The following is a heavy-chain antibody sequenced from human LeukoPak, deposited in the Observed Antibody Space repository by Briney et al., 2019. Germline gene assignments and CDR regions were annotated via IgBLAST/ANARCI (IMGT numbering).Heavy chain of an antibody. Sequence: NPSETLSLTCTVSGGSISSYYWSWIRQPPGKGLEWIGYIYYSGSTNYNPSLKSRVTISVDTSKNQFSLKLSSVTAADTAVYYCARDRKGYDFWSSYHYYYYGMDVWGQGTTVTVSS. V-gene: IGHV4-59*01. CDR3: ARDRKGYDFWSSYHYYYYGMDV. D-gene: IGHD3-3*01. CDR1: GGSISSYY. CDR2: IYYSGST. J-gene: IGHJ6*02.